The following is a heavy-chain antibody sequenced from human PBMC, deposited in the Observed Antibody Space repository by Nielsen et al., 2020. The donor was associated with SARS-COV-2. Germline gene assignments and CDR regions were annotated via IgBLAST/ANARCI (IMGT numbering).Heavy chain of an antibody. D-gene: IGHD2-21*02. Sequence: SETLSLTCTVSGGSISSGSYYWSWIRQPAGKGLEWIGRIYTSGSTNYNPSLKSRVTISVDTSKNQFSLKLSSVTAADTAVYYCARGDGNADYWGQGTLVTVSS. J-gene: IGHJ4*02. CDR2: IYTSGST. CDR3: ARGDGNADY. V-gene: IGHV4-61*02. CDR1: GGSISSGSYY.